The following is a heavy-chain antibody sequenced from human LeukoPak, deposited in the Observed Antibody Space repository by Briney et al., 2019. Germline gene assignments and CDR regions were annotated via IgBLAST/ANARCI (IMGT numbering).Heavy chain of an antibody. V-gene: IGHV4-59*01. Sequence: SETLSLTCTVSGGSISSYYWSWIRQPPGKGLEWIGYIYYSGSTNYNPSLKSRVTISVDTSKNQFSLKLSSVTAADTAAYYCARGIAARHDYWGQGTLVTVSS. CDR1: GGSISSYY. CDR3: ARGIAARHDY. J-gene: IGHJ4*02. CDR2: IYYSGST. D-gene: IGHD6-6*01.